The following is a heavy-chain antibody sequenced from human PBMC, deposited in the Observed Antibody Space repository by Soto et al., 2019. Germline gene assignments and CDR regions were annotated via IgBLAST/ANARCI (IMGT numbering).Heavy chain of an antibody. Sequence: GASVKVSCKASGYTFTSYYMHWVRQAPGQGLEWMGIINPSGGSTSYAQKFQGRVTMTRDTSTSTVYMELSSLRSEDTAVYYCARASYYDILTGYYIPPSYYYGMDVWGQGTTVTVSS. D-gene: IGHD3-9*01. V-gene: IGHV1-46*03. CDR2: INPSGGST. J-gene: IGHJ6*02. CDR1: GYTFTSYY. CDR3: ARASYYDILTGYYIPPSYYYGMDV.